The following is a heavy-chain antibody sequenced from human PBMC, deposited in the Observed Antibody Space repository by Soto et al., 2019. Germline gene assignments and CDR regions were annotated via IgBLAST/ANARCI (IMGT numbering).Heavy chain of an antibody. V-gene: IGHV3-21*01. J-gene: IGHJ5*02. CDR3: ARAPPGLGATTTPVAEFDP. CDR2: ISSSSSYI. CDR1: GFTFSSYS. D-gene: IGHD1-26*01. Sequence: PGGSLRLSCAASGFTFSSYSMNWVRQAPGKGLEWVSSISSSSSYIYYADSVKGRFTISRDNAKNSLYLQMNSLRAEDTAVYYCARAPPGLGATTTPVAEFDPWGQGTLVTVSS.